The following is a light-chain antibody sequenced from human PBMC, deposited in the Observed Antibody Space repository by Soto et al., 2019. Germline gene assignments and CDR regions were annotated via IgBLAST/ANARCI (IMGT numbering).Light chain of an antibody. J-gene: IGLJ3*02. V-gene: IGLV1-47*02. Sequence: QSLLTQPLSASGTPGQRVTISCSGSSSNIGTNHVYWYQQLPGTAPRLLIYANDYRPSGVPDRFSGSKSGTSASLAISGLRSEDEADYHCAAWDDSLSGLVFGGGTKVTVL. CDR2: AND. CDR1: SSNIGTNH. CDR3: AAWDDSLSGLV.